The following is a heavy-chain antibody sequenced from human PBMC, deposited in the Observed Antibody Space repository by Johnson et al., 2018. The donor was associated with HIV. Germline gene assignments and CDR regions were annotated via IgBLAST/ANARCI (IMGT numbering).Heavy chain of an antibody. V-gene: IGHV3-30*04. D-gene: IGHD3-9*01. CDR3: ARAAYVHYDILTGPPLEDAFDI. Sequence: QMQLVESGGGVVQPGRSLRLSCAASGFIFSSYSIHWVRPAPGKGLAGVAVTSHGGSKKYYADSVKGRFNISRDNSKNTRYLQMNSLRAENTAVYYCARAAYVHYDILTGPPLEDAFDIWGQGTMVTVSS. CDR1: GFIFSSYS. J-gene: IGHJ3*02. CDR2: TSHGGSKK.